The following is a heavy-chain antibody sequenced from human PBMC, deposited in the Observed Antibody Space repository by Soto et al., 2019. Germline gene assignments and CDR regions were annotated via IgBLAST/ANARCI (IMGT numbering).Heavy chain of an antibody. Sequence: QVQLVQSGAEVKKPGASVRVSCESSADTLRKTGVSWVRRAPGQGLEWMGWISAYNGNTNYAQKFQGRLTLTRDTSTGAAYMELRSLRSDDTAVYYCVRDVGFRGSGTQVQFDSWGQGTLVTVSS. D-gene: IGHD3-10*01. CDR3: VRDVGFRGSGTQVQFDS. CDR1: ADTLRKTG. CDR2: ISAYNGNT. J-gene: IGHJ4*02. V-gene: IGHV1-18*01.